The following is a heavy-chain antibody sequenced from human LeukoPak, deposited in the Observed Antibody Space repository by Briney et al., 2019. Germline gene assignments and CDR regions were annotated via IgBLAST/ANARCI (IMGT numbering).Heavy chain of an antibody. CDR3: ARDPGVRWLVGFDY. D-gene: IGHD6-19*01. CDR1: GFIFSAYG. Sequence: GGSLRLSCAASGFIFSAYGMHWVRQGPGKGLEWVAVIWYDATNKYYAESVKGRFTISRDNSKNTLYLQMDSLRAEDTAVYYCARDPGVRWLVGFDYWGQGTLVTVSS. J-gene: IGHJ4*02. V-gene: IGHV3-33*01. CDR2: IWYDATNK.